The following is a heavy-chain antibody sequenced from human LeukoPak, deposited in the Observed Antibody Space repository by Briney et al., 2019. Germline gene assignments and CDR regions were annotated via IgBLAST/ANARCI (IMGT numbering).Heavy chain of an antibody. J-gene: IGHJ4*02. CDR3: ARRSTYGFFDY. V-gene: IGHV4-59*08. Sequence: SETLSLTCTVSGGSVSSDYWNWIRQPPGKGLEWIGYIHYTGNTNDNPSLKSRVTISMDASKNQFSLKLSSVTAADTALYYCARRSTYGFFDYCGQGTLVTVSS. CDR1: GGSVSSDY. D-gene: IGHD4-17*01. CDR2: IHYTGNT.